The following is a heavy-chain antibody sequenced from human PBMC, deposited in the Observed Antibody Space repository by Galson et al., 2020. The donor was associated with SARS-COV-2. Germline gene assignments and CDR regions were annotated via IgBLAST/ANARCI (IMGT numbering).Heavy chain of an antibody. CDR1: GFTFSSYA. CDR3: ARDRRGYSGYEWGLDY. J-gene: IGHJ4*02. D-gene: IGHD5-12*01. Sequence: GGSLRLSCAASGFTFSSYAMHWVRQAPGKGLEWVAVISYDGSNKYYADSVKGRFTISRDNSKNTLYLQMNSLRAEDTAVYYCARDRRGYSGYEWGLDYWGQGTLVTVSS. V-gene: IGHV3-30*04. CDR2: ISYDGSNK.